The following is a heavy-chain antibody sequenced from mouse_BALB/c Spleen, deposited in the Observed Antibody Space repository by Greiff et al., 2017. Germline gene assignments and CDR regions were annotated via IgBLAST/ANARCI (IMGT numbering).Heavy chain of an antibody. D-gene: IGHD1-1*01. V-gene: IGHV3-6*02. CDR1: GYSITSCYY. J-gene: IGHJ2*01. CDR3: ARNYYGSSSDYFDY. Sequence: EVKLMESGPGLVKPSQSLSLTCSVTGYSITSCYYWNWIRQFPGNKLEWMGYISYDGSNNYNPSLKNRISITRDTSKNQFFLKLNSVTTEDTATYYCARNYYGSSSDYFDYWGQGTTLTVSS. CDR2: ISYDGSN.